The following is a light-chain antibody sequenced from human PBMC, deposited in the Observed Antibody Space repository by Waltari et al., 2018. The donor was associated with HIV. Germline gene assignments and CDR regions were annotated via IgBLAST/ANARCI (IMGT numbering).Light chain of an antibody. V-gene: IGKV3-20*01. CDR3: QQYGRSPT. CDR1: QGVTSNS. CDR2: GAS. J-gene: IGKJ1*01. Sequence: EIVLTQSPGTLSLSPGERATLSCRASQGVTSNSLAWYQQRGGQAPRLLIYGASSRPPGIPDRFSGSGSGTDFTLTISRLEPEDFAVYYCQQYGRSPTFGQGTKVEVK.